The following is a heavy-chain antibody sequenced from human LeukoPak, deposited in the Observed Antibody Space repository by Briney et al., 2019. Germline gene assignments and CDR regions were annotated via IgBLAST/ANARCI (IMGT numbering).Heavy chain of an antibody. Sequence: ASVKVSCKASGGTFSGYAISWVRQAPGQGLEWMGWMNPNSGNTGYAQKFQGRVTMTRNTSISTAYMELSSLRSEDTAVYYCARGRQQLDLKDNWFDPWGQGTLVTVSS. CDR3: ARGRQQLDLKDNWFDP. J-gene: IGHJ5*02. D-gene: IGHD6-13*01. CDR2: MNPNSGNT. CDR1: GGTFSGYA. V-gene: IGHV1-8*02.